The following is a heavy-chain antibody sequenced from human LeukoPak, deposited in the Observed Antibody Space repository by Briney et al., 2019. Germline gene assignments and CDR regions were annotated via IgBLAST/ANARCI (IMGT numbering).Heavy chain of an antibody. V-gene: IGHV1-2*02. CDR1: GFTFITYG. J-gene: IGHJ4*02. CDR2: INPNSGGT. CDR3: APDLGAAATLYDY. Sequence: ASVRVSCKASGFTFITYGFGWVRQAPGQGLEWMGWINPNSGGTNYAQKFQGRVTMTRDTSISTAYMELSRLRSDDTAVYYCAPDLGAAATLYDYWGQGTLVTVSS. D-gene: IGHD6-13*01.